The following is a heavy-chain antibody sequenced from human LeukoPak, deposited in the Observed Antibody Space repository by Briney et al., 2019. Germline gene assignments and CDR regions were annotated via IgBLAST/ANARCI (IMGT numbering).Heavy chain of an antibody. CDR3: SLEGSSWYRYFQH. Sequence: PGGSLRLSCAASGFTFSSYWMSWVRQAPGKGLESVANIKQDGSEKYYVDSVKGRFTISRDNAKNSMYLQMNSLRAEDTAVYYSSLEGSSWYRYFQHWGQGTLVTVSS. V-gene: IGHV3-7*05. D-gene: IGHD6-13*01. J-gene: IGHJ1*01. CDR1: GFTFSSYW. CDR2: IKQDGSEK.